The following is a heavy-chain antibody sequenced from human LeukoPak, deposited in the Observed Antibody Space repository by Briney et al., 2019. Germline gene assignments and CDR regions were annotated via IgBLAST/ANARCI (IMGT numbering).Heavy chain of an antibody. CDR1: GYTFTGYY. Sequence: ASVKVSCKASGYTFTGYYMHWVRQAPGQGLEWMGWINPNSGGTNYAQKFQGRVTMTRDTPISTAYMELSRLRSDDTAVYYCARDILDYYGSGSYGGNWFDPWGQGTLVTVSS. CDR2: INPNSGGT. V-gene: IGHV1-2*02. J-gene: IGHJ5*02. CDR3: ARDILDYYGSGSYGGNWFDP. D-gene: IGHD3-10*01.